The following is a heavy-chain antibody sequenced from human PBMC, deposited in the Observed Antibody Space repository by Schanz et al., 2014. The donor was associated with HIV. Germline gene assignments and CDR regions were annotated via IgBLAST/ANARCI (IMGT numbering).Heavy chain of an antibody. CDR1: GFTFSGYG. J-gene: IGHJ3*02. Sequence: QVQLVESGGGVVQPGRSLRLSCAASGFTFSGYGMYWVRQAPGKGLEWVALIWYDGSYKYYADSVKGRFTISRDNPKNTLYLQMNSLRAEDTAIYYCARSPDWAGTDAFDIWGQGTMVTVSS. CDR3: ARSPDWAGTDAFDI. D-gene: IGHD6-19*01. V-gene: IGHV3-33*01. CDR2: IWYDGSYK.